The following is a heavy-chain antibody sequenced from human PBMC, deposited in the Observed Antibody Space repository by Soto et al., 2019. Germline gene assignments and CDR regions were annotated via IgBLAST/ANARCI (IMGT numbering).Heavy chain of an antibody. Sequence: QVQLVESGGGVVQPGRSLRLSCAASGFTFSSYGMHWVRQAPGKGLEWVAVIWYDGSNKYYAASVKGRFTISRDNSKNTLYLQMNSLRAEDTAVYYCARGAVDYYYYYMDVWGKGTTVTVSS. CDR2: IWYDGSNK. CDR3: ARGAVDYYYYYMDV. J-gene: IGHJ6*03. CDR1: GFTFSSYG. V-gene: IGHV3-33*01.